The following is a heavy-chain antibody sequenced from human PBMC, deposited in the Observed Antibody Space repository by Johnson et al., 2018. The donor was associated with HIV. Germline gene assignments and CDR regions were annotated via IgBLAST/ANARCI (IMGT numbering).Heavy chain of an antibody. CDR2: IKQDGSEK. D-gene: IGHD1-26*01. Sequence: VQLVESGGGLIQPGGSLRLYCVGSGFTVSSNYMSWVRQAPGKGLEWVANIKQDGSEKYYVDSVKGRFTISRDNAKNSLYLQMNSLRAEDTAVYYCARLIVGAPGAFDIWGQGTMVTVSS. CDR3: ARLIVGAPGAFDI. V-gene: IGHV3-7*05. CDR1: GFTVSSNY. J-gene: IGHJ3*02.